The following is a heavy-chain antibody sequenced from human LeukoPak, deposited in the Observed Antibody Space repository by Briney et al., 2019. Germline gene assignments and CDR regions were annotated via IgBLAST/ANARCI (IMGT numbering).Heavy chain of an antibody. V-gene: IGHV3-48*01. J-gene: IGHJ4*02. CDR1: GFTFSSYS. Sequence: GRSLRLSCAASGFTFSSYSMNWVRQAPGKGLEWVSYISSSSSTIYYADSVKGRFTISRDNAKNSLYLQMNSLRAEDTAVYYCAKRIVVGSSSSYYFDYWGQGTLVTVSS. CDR3: AKRIVVGSSSSYYFDY. CDR2: ISSSSSTI. D-gene: IGHD2-21*01.